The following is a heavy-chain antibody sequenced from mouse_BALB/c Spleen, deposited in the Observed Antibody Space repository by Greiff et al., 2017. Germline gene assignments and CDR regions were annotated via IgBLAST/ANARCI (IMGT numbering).Heavy chain of an antibody. V-gene: IGHV5-17*02. Sequence: EVQGVESGGGLVQPGGSRKLSCAASGFTFSSFGMHWVRQAPEKGLEWVAYISSGSSTIYYADTVKGRFTISRDNPKNTLFLQMTSLRSEDTAMYYCARCELLQFFYAMDYWGQGTSVTVSS. D-gene: IGHD2-12*01. CDR3: ARCELLQFFYAMDY. J-gene: IGHJ4*01. CDR2: ISSGSSTI. CDR1: GFTFSSFG.